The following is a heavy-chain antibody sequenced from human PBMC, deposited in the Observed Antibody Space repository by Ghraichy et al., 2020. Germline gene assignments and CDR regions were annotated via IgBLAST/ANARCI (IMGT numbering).Heavy chain of an antibody. CDR1: GGSISSGGYY. CDR3: ARDLRYFDWSGVGDYYYYGMDV. J-gene: IGHJ6*02. V-gene: IGHV4-31*03. D-gene: IGHD3-9*01. CDR2: IYYSGST. Sequence: SCTVSGGSISSGGYYWSWIRQHPGKGLEWIGYIYYSGSTYYNPSLKSRVTISVDTSKNQFSLKLSSVTAADTAVYYCARDLRYFDWSGVGDYYYYGMDVWGQGTTVTVSS.